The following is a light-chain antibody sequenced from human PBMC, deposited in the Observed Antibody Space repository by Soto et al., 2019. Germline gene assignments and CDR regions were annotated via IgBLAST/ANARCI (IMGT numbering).Light chain of an antibody. V-gene: IGKV1-6*01. Sequence: IQMTQSPSSLSASVGDRVTITCRASRYIRSDLSWYQQRPGQVPKVLIYVASNLQSGVPSRFSGSGSGTDFTLTISSLQPEDFATYYCLQDYNYPWTFGQGTKVDIK. CDR3: LQDYNYPWT. J-gene: IGKJ1*01. CDR2: VAS. CDR1: RYIRSD.